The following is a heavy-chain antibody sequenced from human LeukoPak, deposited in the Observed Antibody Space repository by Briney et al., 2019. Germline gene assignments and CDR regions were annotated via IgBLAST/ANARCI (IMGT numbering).Heavy chain of an antibody. D-gene: IGHD1-26*01. J-gene: IGHJ6*04. Sequence: SETLSLTCAVYGGSFSGYYWSWIRQPPGKGLEWIGEINHSGSTNYNPSLKSRVTISVDTSKNQFSLKLSSVTAADTAVHYCARGEQEMDVWGKGTTVTVSS. CDR2: INHSGST. CDR1: GGSFSGYY. V-gene: IGHV4-34*01. CDR3: ARGEQEMDV.